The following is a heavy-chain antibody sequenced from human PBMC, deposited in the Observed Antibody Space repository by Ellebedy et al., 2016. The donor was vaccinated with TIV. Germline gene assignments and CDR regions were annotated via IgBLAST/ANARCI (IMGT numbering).Heavy chain of an antibody. CDR3: ARLTYYDSSPRVFDS. V-gene: IGHV5-51*01. CDR2: IHPGDSDP. J-gene: IGHJ4*02. Sequence: GESLKISCKGSGYSFTNYWIGWVRQMPGKGLEWMGIIHPGDSDPRYSPSFQGQVTISADKSISTAYLQWSSLKASDTAMYYCARLTYYDSSPRVFDSWGQGTLVTVSS. CDR1: GYSFTNYW. D-gene: IGHD3-22*01.